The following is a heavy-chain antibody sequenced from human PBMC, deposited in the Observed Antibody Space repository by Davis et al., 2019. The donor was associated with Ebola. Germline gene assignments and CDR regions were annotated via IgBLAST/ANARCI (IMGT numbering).Heavy chain of an antibody. J-gene: IGHJ3*01. CDR3: AREMRGLVALDL. CDR1: GFTFSSYA. D-gene: IGHD2-21*01. CDR2: INDIGGNP. V-gene: IGHV3-23*01. Sequence: PGGSLRLSCEVSGFTFSSYAMSWVRQAPGKGLQWVSGINDIGGNPQHADSVKGRLTISRDNSKNMLFLQMNSLRVEDTAVYYCAREMRGLVALDLWGQGTMVAVSS.